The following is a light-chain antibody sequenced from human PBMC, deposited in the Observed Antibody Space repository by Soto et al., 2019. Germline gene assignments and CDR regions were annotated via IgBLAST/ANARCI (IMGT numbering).Light chain of an antibody. V-gene: IGLV2-8*01. CDR1: SSDIGAYNY. J-gene: IGLJ2*01. CDR2: QVT. CDR3: SSYAGSLVV. Sequence: QSALTQPPSASGSPGQSVTISCTGTSSDIGAYNYVSWYRQYPDKAPKLLVYQVTKRPSGVPDRFSGSKSGNTAALTVSGLQAEDEAVYYCSSYAGSLVVFGGGTKLT.